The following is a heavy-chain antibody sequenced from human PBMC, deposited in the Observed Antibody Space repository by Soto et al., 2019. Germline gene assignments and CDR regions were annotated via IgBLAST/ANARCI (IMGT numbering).Heavy chain of an antibody. V-gene: IGHV3-33*01. CDR3: ARDGHYYDSSGYYTY. J-gene: IGHJ4*02. D-gene: IGHD3-22*01. Sequence: QVQLVESGGGVVQPGRSLRLSCAASGFTFSSYGMHWVRQAPGKGLEWVAVIWYDGSNKYYADSVKGRFTISRDNSKNTLYLQMNSLRAEDTAVYYCARDGHYYDSSGYYTYWGQGTLVTVSS. CDR2: IWYDGSNK. CDR1: GFTFSSYG.